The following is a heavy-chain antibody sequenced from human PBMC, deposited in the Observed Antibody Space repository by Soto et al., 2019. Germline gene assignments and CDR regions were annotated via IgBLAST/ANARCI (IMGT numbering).Heavy chain of an antibody. CDR2: MNPNSGNT. Sequence: QVQLVQSGAEVKKPGASVKVSCKASGYTFTSYDINWVRQATGQGLEWMGWMNPNSGNTGYAQKFQGRVTMTRNTSIITAYMELSSLRSEDTAVYYCTRRGYSSSWYYYYYSGMDVWGQGTTVTVSS. J-gene: IGHJ6*02. V-gene: IGHV1-8*01. CDR3: TRRGYSSSWYYYYYSGMDV. CDR1: GYTFTSYD. D-gene: IGHD6-13*01.